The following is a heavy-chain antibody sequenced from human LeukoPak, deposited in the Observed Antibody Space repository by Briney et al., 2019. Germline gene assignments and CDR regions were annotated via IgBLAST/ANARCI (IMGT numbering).Heavy chain of an antibody. D-gene: IGHD3-22*01. CDR1: DDSISTYY. CDR3: ARAVLADDSSSSHDAFDI. CDR2: IYHSGST. Sequence: PSETLSLTCTVSDDSISTYYWSWIRQPPGKGLEWIGYIYHSGSTYYNPSLKSRVTISVDRSKNQFSLKLSSVTAADTAVYYCARAVLADDSSSSHDAFDIWGQGTMVTVSS. J-gene: IGHJ3*02. V-gene: IGHV4-59*12.